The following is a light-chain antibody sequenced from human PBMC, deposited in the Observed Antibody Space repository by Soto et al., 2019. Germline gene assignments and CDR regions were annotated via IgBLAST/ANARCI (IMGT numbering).Light chain of an antibody. V-gene: IGKV3-20*01. CDR2: GAS. CDR3: HQYGSSPRT. J-gene: IGKJ1*01. CDR1: QSVSSNF. Sequence: EIVLTQSPGTLSLSPGDRATLSCRASQSVSSNFLAWYQQKPGQAPRLLIYGASIRATGIPDRFSGSGSGPDFTLTIRRLEPEDFAMYFCHQYGSSPRTFGQGTKVEIK.